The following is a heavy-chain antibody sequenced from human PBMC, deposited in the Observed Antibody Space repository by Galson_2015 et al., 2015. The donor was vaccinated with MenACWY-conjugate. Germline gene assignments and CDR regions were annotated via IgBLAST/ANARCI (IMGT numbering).Heavy chain of an antibody. D-gene: IGHD6-13*01. J-gene: IGHJ4*02. CDR1: GFTFSSYG. CDR3: AKENIAATNEYYFDY. Sequence: SLRLSCAASGFTFSSYGMHWVRQAPGKGLEWVAVISYDGSNKYYADSVKGRFTISRDNSKNTLYLQMNSLRAEDTAVYYCAKENIAATNEYYFDYWGQGTLVTVSS. CDR2: ISYDGSNK. V-gene: IGHV3-30*18.